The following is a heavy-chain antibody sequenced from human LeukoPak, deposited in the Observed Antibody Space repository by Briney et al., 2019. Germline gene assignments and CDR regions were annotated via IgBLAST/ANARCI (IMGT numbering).Heavy chain of an antibody. Sequence: GGSLRLSRAASGFTFSSYAMSWVRQAPGKGLEWVSAISGSGGSTYYADSVKGRFTISRDNSKNTLYLQMNSLRAEDTAVYYCAKGGRYFDWFAFDYWGQGTLVTVSS. J-gene: IGHJ4*02. D-gene: IGHD3-9*01. CDR2: ISGSGGST. CDR3: AKGGRYFDWFAFDY. CDR1: GFTFSSYA. V-gene: IGHV3-23*01.